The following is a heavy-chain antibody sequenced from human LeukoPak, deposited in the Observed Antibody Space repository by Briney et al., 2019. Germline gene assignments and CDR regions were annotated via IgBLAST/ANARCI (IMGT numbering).Heavy chain of an antibody. CDR1: GSISDNSYY. Sequence: SETLSLTCTGGSISDNSYYWGWIRQPPGRGLEFIGSVHFGGSAYYNPSLKSRVTISVDTSKNQFSLKLSSVTAADTAVYYCARHAAPGMVRGVIGFDYWGQGTLVTVSS. CDR3: ARHAAPGMVRGVIGFDY. CDR2: VHFGGSA. V-gene: IGHV4-39*01. J-gene: IGHJ4*02. D-gene: IGHD3-10*01.